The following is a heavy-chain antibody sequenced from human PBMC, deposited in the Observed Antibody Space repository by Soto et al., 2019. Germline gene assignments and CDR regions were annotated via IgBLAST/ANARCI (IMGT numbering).Heavy chain of an antibody. CDR2: IFHNGDT. CDR1: GVSISAAQW. D-gene: IGHD2-2*01. CDR3: ATRSPVAPY. J-gene: IGHJ4*02. V-gene: IGHV4-4*02. Sequence: QVHLQESGPGLVKPSGTLSLTCTVSGVSISAAQWWTWVRQPPGKGLEWIGEIFHNGDTNYNPSLKSRVTISLDKSNNQFSLVLNSVTTADTAVYYCATRSPVAPYWGQGTLVIVSS.